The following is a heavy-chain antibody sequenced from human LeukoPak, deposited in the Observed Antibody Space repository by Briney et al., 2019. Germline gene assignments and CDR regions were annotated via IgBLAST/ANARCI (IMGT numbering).Heavy chain of an antibody. Sequence: SSETLSLTCSVSGGSISSYYWSWIRQPPGKGLEWIGYIYYSGSTNYNPSLKSRVTISVDTSKNQFSLKLSSVTAADTAVYYCARDTRSPVLRYFDWMYYYYGMDVWGQGTTVTVSS. D-gene: IGHD3-9*01. CDR2: IYYSGST. CDR1: GGSISSYY. J-gene: IGHJ6*02. V-gene: IGHV4-59*01. CDR3: ARDTRSPVLRYFDWMYYYYGMDV.